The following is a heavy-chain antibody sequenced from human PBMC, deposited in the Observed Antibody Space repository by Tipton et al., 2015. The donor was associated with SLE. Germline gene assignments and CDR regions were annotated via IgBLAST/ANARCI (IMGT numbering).Heavy chain of an antibody. Sequence: TLSLTCTVSGCSMSIGYYWGWIRQPPGKGLEWIGSIYQSGDTFYTPSLRSRVTISVDTSKNQFSLRLTSVTAADTALYYCAGGDCGGDCYTDYYGMDVWGQGTTVTVSS. CDR2: IYQSGDT. V-gene: IGHV4-38-2*02. CDR3: AGGDCGGDCYTDYYGMDV. J-gene: IGHJ6*02. D-gene: IGHD2-21*01. CDR1: GCSMSIGYY.